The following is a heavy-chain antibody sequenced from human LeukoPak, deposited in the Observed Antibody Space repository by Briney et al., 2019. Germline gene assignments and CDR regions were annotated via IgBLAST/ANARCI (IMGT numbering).Heavy chain of an antibody. CDR1: GFTFSSYW. Sequence: PGGSLRLSCAASGFTFSSYWMSWVRQAPGKGLEWVANIKQDGSEKYYVDSVKGRFTISRDNAKNSLFLQMTSLRAEDTALYYCTRDYPNFDLWGRGTLVTVSS. CDR2: IKQDGSEK. J-gene: IGHJ2*01. CDR3: TRDYPNFDL. V-gene: IGHV3-7*01.